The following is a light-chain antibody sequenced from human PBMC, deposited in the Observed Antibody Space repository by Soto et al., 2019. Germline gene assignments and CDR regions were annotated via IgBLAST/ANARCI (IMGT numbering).Light chain of an antibody. CDR1: QSISGW. J-gene: IGKJ1*01. V-gene: IGKV1-5*01. CDR2: DAS. CDR3: QHYNVYPWT. Sequence: DIQMTQSPASLSAYVGDTVTITCRASQSISGWLAWYQQKPGKAPKLLIYDASSLQSGVPSRFSGSGSGTEFTLSISSLQPDDFATYYCQHYNVYPWTFGQGTKVDI.